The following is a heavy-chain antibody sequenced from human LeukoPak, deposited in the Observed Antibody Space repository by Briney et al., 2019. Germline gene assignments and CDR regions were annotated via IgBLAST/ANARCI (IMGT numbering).Heavy chain of an antibody. CDR1: GGSFSGYY. CDR3: ARDRRDGYNWNYFDY. J-gene: IGHJ4*02. Sequence: SETLSLTCAVYGGSFSGYYWSWIRQPPGKGLEWIGEINHSGSTNYNPSLKSRVTISVDTSKNQFSLKLSSVTAADTAVYYCARDRRDGYNWNYFDYWGQGTLVTVSS. CDR2: INHSGST. V-gene: IGHV4-34*01. D-gene: IGHD5-24*01.